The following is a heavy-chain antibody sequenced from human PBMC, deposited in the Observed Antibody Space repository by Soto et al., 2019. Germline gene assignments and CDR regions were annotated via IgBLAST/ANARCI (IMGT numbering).Heavy chain of an antibody. Sequence: ESGGGLVKPGGSLRLSRAASGFTFSDYYMSWIRQAPGKGLEWVSYISSSGSTIYYADSVKGRFTISRDNAKNSLYLQMNSLRAEDTAVYYCARVAYCSSTSCYWYYYYMDVWGKGTTVTVSS. CDR2: ISSSGSTI. V-gene: IGHV3-11*01. CDR1: GFTFSDYY. CDR3: ARVAYCSSTSCYWYYYYMDV. D-gene: IGHD2-2*01. J-gene: IGHJ6*03.